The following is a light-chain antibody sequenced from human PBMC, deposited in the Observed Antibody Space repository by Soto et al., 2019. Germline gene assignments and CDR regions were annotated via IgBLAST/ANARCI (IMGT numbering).Light chain of an antibody. V-gene: IGLV1-40*01. CDR2: GNS. CDR1: SSNIGAGYD. J-gene: IGLJ2*01. CDR3: QSYDTSLSAVV. Sequence: QSVLTQPPSVSGAPGQRVPISCTGSSSNIGAGYDVHWYQQLPGTAPKLLIYGNSIRPSGVPDRFSGSKSGTSASLAITGLQAEDEADYYCQSYDTSLSAVVFGGGTKLTVL.